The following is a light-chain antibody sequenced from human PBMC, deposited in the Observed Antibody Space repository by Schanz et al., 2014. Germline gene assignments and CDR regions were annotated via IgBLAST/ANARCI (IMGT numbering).Light chain of an antibody. J-gene: IGKJ3*01. Sequence: DIQMTQSPSSLSASVGDRVTITCRASQTISTYLNWYQQKPGKAPKVLIYDASNLESGVPSRFSGSGSGTDFTLTISSLQPDDLATYYCQQSYSNVFTFGPGTKVDIK. CDR3: QQSYSNVFT. CDR2: DAS. V-gene: IGKV1-39*01. CDR1: QTISTY.